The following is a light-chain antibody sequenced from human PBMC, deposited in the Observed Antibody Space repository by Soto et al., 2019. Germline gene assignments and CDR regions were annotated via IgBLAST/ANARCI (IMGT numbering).Light chain of an antibody. V-gene: IGKV1D-12*01. CDR3: LQASGFPLT. J-gene: IGKJ4*01. Sequence: DIHMTQSPTSVSASVGDRVTIIGRARQGISRWLAWYQHKTGKAPKHLIYTASRLQDRVTSRFSGSGSGTDFTLTISSLQPEDFATYYCLQASGFPLTFGGGTNVEIK. CDR2: TAS. CDR1: QGISRW.